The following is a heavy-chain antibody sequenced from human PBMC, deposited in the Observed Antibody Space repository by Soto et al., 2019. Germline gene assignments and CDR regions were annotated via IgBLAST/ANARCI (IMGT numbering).Heavy chain of an antibody. D-gene: IGHD4-4*01. Sequence: SETLSLTCAVYGGSFSGYYWSWIRQPPGKGLEWIGEINHSGSTNYNPSLKSRVTISVDTSKNQFSLKLSSVTAADTAVYYCARRVTTRPYYYYYMDVWGKGTTVT. CDR1: GGSFSGYY. V-gene: IGHV4-34*01. J-gene: IGHJ6*03. CDR3: ARRVTTRPYYYYYMDV. CDR2: INHSGST.